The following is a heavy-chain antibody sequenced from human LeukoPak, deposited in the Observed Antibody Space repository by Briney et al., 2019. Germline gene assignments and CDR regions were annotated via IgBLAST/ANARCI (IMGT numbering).Heavy chain of an antibody. CDR3: ARVGSPGGWLQVWYFDC. J-gene: IGHJ4*02. D-gene: IGHD5-24*01. V-gene: IGHV1-46*01. Sequence: PSVKVSCKASGYTFTTYYVHWVRRAPGQGLEWMGVINPSGGSTRYAQKFQGRVTMTRDTSTSTVYMELSGLRSEDTAVYFCARVGSPGGWLQVWYFDCWGQGTLVTVSS. CDR1: GYTFTTYY. CDR2: INPSGGST.